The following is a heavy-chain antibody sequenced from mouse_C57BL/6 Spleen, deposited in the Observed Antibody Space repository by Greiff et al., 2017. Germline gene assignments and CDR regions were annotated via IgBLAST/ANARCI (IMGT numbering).Heavy chain of an antibody. D-gene: IGHD2-2*01. CDR2: INPGCGGT. J-gene: IGHJ3*01. CDR3: AIYYGFLAY. Sequence: QVQLKQSGAELVRPGTSVKVSCKASGYAFTNYLIEWVKQRPGQGLEWIGVINPGCGGTNYNEKFKGKATLTADKSSSTAYMQLSSLTSEDSAVYFCAIYYGFLAYWGQGTLVTVSA. CDR1: GYAFTNYL. V-gene: IGHV1-54*01.